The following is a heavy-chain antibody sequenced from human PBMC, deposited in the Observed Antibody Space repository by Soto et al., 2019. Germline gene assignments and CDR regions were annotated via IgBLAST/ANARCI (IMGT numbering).Heavy chain of an antibody. J-gene: IGHJ4*02. CDR3: ASLHGRCTAMDPLEIDY. D-gene: IGHD5-18*01. CDR2: ISGSGGST. Sequence: GGSLRLSCAASGFTFSSYAMSWVRQAPGKGLEWVSAISGSGGSTYYADSVKGRFTISRDNSKNTLYLQMNSLRSDDTAVYYCASLHGRCTAMDPLEIDYWGQGTLVTVSS. V-gene: IGHV3-23*01. CDR1: GFTFSSYA.